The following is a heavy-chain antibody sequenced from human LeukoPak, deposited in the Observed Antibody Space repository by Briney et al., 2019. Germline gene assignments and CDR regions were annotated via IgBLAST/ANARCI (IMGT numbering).Heavy chain of an antibody. CDR1: GGSISSHY. CDR3: AASSITIFGVVITPKSINWFDP. Sequence: SKTLSLTCTVSGGSISSHYWSWIRQPPGKGLEWIGYIYYSGSTNYNPSLKSRVTISVDTSKNQFSLKLSSVTAADTAVYYCAASSITIFGVVITPKSINWFDPWGQGTLVTVSS. D-gene: IGHD3-3*01. CDR2: IYYSGST. J-gene: IGHJ5*02. V-gene: IGHV4-59*11.